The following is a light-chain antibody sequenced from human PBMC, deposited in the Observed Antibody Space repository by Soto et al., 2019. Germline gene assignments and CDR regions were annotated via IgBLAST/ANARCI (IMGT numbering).Light chain of an antibody. CDR2: DTS. V-gene: IGKV3-15*01. J-gene: IGKJ2*01. CDR3: QQYNYWPPDT. Sequence: EIVMTQSPATLSVSPGERATLSCRASQSVSSNLAWFQQKPGQAPRLLICDTSTRATGIPARFSGSGSGTEFTLTISSLQSEDFAVYYCQQYNYWPPDTFGQGTKLEIK. CDR1: QSVSSN.